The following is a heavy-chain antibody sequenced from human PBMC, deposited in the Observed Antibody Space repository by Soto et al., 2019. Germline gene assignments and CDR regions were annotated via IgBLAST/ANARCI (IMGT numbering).Heavy chain of an antibody. CDR2: ISGFNGNT. Sequence: ASVKVSSKASGYTFKCYGITWVRQAPGQGLEWMGWISGFNGNTNYAADLQGRVTMTTDTSTSTAYMELRGLRSVDTAVYYCARIGVSSGHESPDFDSWGQGTLVTVSS. J-gene: IGHJ4*02. V-gene: IGHV1-18*01. CDR3: ARIGVSSGHESPDFDS. CDR1: GYTFKCYG. D-gene: IGHD3-16*01.